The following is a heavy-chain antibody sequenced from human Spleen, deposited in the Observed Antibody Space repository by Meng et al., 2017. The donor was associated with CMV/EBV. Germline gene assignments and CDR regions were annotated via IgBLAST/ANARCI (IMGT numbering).Heavy chain of an antibody. V-gene: IGHV4-34*01. CDR1: GGSFSGYY. D-gene: IGHD6-13*01. J-gene: IGHJ5*02. Sequence: VPLQQWGAGLLKPSETLSPPCAVYGGSFSGYYWSWIRQPPGKGLEWIGEINHSGSTNYNPSLKSRVTISVDTSKNQFSLKLSSVSAADTAVYYCARSLGIAARRDWFDPWGQGTLVTVSS. CDR2: INHSGST. CDR3: ARSLGIAARRDWFDP.